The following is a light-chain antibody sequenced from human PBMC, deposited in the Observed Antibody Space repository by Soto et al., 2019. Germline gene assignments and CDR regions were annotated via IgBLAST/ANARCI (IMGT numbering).Light chain of an antibody. CDR1: NSNIGAGYD. Sequence: QSVLTQPPSVSGAPGQRVTISCTGYNSNIGAGYDVHWYQQLPGTAPKLLIYGNSNRPSGVPDRFSASKSGTSASLAITELQAEDEADYYCQSYDSSLSGWVFGGGTKVTVL. J-gene: IGLJ3*02. CDR3: QSYDSSLSGWV. V-gene: IGLV1-40*01. CDR2: GNS.